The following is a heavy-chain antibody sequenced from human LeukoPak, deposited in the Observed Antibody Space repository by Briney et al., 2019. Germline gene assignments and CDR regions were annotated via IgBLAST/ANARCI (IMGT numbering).Heavy chain of an antibody. CDR1: GFPFSDSA. CDR3: TSLNDYGGNSYFES. Sequence: PGGSLKLPCAASGFPFSDSAVHWVRQASGKGLEWVGRIRTKANTYATVYTTSLKGRFTISRDDSKNTAYLHMNSLKTEDTAVYYCTSLNDYGGNSYFESWGQGSLVTVSS. V-gene: IGHV3-73*01. CDR2: IRTKANTYAT. J-gene: IGHJ4*02. D-gene: IGHD4-23*01.